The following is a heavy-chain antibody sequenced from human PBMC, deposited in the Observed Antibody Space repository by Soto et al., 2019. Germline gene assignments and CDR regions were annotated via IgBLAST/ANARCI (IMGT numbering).Heavy chain of an antibody. V-gene: IGHV3-33*01. CDR3: ARGTDYSNFGYFDY. D-gene: IGHD4-4*01. Sequence: PGGSLRLSCAASGFTFSSHSMNWVRQAPGKGLEWVALIWNAGNNKYYTDAGSVKGRFTISRDNSRNTLYLEMNSVRADDTAVYYCARGTDYSNFGYFDYLGQGTLVTVSS. CDR1: GFTFSSHS. CDR2: IWNAGNNK. J-gene: IGHJ4*02.